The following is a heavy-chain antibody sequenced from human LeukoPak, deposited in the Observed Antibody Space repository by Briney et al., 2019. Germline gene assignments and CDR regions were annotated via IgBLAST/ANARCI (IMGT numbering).Heavy chain of an antibody. CDR2: INPNSGGT. CDR3: ARGVSRGGAALGY. D-gene: IGHD3-16*01. V-gene: IGHV1-2*02. Sequence: ASVKVPCKASGYTFTGYYMHWVRQAPGQGLEWMGWINPNSGGTNYAQKFQGRVTMTRDTSISTAYMELSRLRSDDTAVYYCARGVSRGGAALGYWGQGTLVTVSS. CDR1: GYTFTGYY. J-gene: IGHJ4*02.